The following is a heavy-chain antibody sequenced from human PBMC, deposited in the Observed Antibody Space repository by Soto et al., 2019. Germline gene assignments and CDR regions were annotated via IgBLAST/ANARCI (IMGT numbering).Heavy chain of an antibody. CDR3: ARSVTP. V-gene: IGHV4-31*03. CDR2: IYYSGST. J-gene: IGHJ5*02. CDR1: GGSISSGGYY. D-gene: IGHD3-10*01. Sequence: QVQLQESGPGLVKPSQTLSLTCTVSGGSISSGGYYWSWTRQHPGKGLGWIGYIYYSGSTYYNPPPXSXFTISVDTSKNQFSPKLSSVTAADPAVYYCARSVTPWGQGTLVTVSS.